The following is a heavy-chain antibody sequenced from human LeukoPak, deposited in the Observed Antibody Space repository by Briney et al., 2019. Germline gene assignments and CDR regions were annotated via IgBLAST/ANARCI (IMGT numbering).Heavy chain of an antibody. CDR3: AREPGYSSSWYEGFDY. CDR2: MNPNSGNT. CDR1: GYTFTSYD. D-gene: IGHD6-13*01. Sequence: GASVKVSCKASGYTFTSYDINWVRQATGQGLEWMGWMNPNSGNTGYAQKLQGRVTMTTDTSTSTAYMELRSLRSDDTAVYYCAREPGYSSSWYEGFDYWGQGTLVTVSS. J-gene: IGHJ4*02. V-gene: IGHV1-8*01.